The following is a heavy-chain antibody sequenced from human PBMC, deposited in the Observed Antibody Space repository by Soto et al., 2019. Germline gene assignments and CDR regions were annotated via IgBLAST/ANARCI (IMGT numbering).Heavy chain of an antibody. V-gene: IGHV3-23*01. D-gene: IGHD3-16*01. CDR3: AKDRGNRIGHFDY. J-gene: IGHJ4*02. CDR1: GFTFSSYA. Sequence: GGSLRLSCAASGFTFSSYAMRWVRQAPGKGLEWVSAISGSGGSTYYADSVKGRFTISRDNSKNTLYLQMNSLRAEDTAVYYCAKDRGNRIGHFDYWGQGTLVTVSS. CDR2: ISGSGGST.